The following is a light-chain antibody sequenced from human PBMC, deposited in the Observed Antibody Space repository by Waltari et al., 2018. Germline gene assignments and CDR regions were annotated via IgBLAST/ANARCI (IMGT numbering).Light chain of an antibody. CDR3: QQSYRTLLT. J-gene: IGKJ4*01. Sequence: AIRLTQSPSSIAASTGDKVTITCRASQGVSSYLAWYQQKPGRAPKLLLYASSTLQPHVPSRFGGSGSGTDFSLTISCLQSEDFATYYCQQSYRTLLTFGGGTKVEIK. V-gene: IGKV1-8*01. CDR2: ASS. CDR1: QGVSSY.